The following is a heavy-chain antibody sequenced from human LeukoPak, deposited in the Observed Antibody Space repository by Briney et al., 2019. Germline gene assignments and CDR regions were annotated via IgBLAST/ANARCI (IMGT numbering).Heavy chain of an antibody. CDR2: INPSGGNT. Sequence: GASVKVSCKAFGCTFTSNYIHWVRQAPGQGLEWMGIINPSGGNTGYAQKFQGRVTMTRDTSTSTVYMELSSLRSEDTAVYYCARPPSYYYGMDVWGQGTTVTVSS. CDR1: GCTFTSNY. CDR3: ARPPSYYYGMDV. V-gene: IGHV1-46*01. J-gene: IGHJ6*02.